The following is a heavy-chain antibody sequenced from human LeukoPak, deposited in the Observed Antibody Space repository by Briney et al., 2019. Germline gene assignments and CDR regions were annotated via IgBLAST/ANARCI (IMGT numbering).Heavy chain of an antibody. Sequence: SVKVSCKASGGTFSSYAISWVRHAPGQGLEWMGGIIPIFGTANYAQKFQGRVTITADESTSTAYMELSSLRSEDTAVYYCARSTFPEEHYYYGMDVWGKGTTVTVSS. V-gene: IGHV1-69*13. D-gene: IGHD1-26*01. CDR1: GGTFSSYA. CDR2: IIPIFGTA. CDR3: ARSTFPEEHYYYGMDV. J-gene: IGHJ6*04.